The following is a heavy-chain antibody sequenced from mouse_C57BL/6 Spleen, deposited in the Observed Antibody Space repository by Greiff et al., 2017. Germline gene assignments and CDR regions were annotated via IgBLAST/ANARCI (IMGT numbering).Heavy chain of an antibody. Sequence: QVQLQQPGAELVKPGASVKLSCKASGYTFTSYWMHWVKQRPGRGLEWIGRIDPNSGGPKYNEKFKSKATLTVDKPSSTAYMQLSSLTSEDYAVYYGAREIYYGSSLYAMDYWGQGTSVTVSS. CDR1: GYTFTSYW. CDR2: IDPNSGGP. V-gene: IGHV1-72*01. D-gene: IGHD1-1*01. J-gene: IGHJ4*01. CDR3: AREIYYGSSLYAMDY.